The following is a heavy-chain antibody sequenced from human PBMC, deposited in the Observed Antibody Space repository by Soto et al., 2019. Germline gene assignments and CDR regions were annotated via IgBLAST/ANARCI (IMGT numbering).Heavy chain of an antibody. Sequence: QVQLQESGPGLVKSSQTLSLTCTVSGGSISSDGNYWSWIRQHPGKGLEWIGYIYYSGSTNYNPSLKSRVTISVDTSKNQCSLKLNSVTAADTAVYYCARARMVRGIISYYGMDVWGQGTTVTVSS. CDR3: ARARMVRGIISYYGMDV. V-gene: IGHV4-31*03. D-gene: IGHD3-10*01. CDR2: IYYSGST. CDR1: GGSISSDGNY. J-gene: IGHJ6*02.